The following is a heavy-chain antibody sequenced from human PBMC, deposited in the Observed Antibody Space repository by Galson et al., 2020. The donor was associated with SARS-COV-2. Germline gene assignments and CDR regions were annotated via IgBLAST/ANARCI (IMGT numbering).Heavy chain of an antibody. CDR2: IFHTGGA. CDR3: ARGDYGDSMYYYYMDV. J-gene: IGHJ6*03. Sequence: SETLSLTCTVSSGSIRSGDYIWSWIRQPPGQGLEWIGYIFHTGGAYYNPSLKSRVSLSVDTSKNQFSLTLSPVTAADTAVYYCARGDYGDSMYYYYMDVWGKGTTVTVSS. D-gene: IGHD4-17*01. V-gene: IGHV4-30-4*08. CDR1: SGSIRSGDYI.